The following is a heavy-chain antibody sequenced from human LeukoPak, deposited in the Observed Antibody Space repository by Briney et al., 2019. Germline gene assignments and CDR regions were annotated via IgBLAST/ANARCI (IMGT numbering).Heavy chain of an antibody. Sequence: GGSLRLSCAASGFTFDDYAMHWVRQPPGKGLGWVCLISGDGGTTSYADSVKGRFTISRDNSKDSLYLQMNSLRTEDTALYYCAKDKSGTGDYWGQGTLVPVSS. CDR2: ISGDGGTT. CDR1: GFTFDDYA. CDR3: AKDKSGTGDY. V-gene: IGHV3-43*02. D-gene: IGHD7-27*01. J-gene: IGHJ4*02.